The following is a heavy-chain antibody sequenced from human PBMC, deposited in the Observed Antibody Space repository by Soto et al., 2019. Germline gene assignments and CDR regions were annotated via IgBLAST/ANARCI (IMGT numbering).Heavy chain of an antibody. Sequence: QVQLVESGGGVVQPGRSLRLSCAASGFTFSNYGMHWVRQAPGKGLEWVAVIWYDGSNKYYADSVKGRFTISRDNSKNTLYLQMDSLRAEDPAVYYCTRDIASAYFDLWCRGPLVTVSS. J-gene: IGHJ2*01. CDR2: IWYDGSNK. V-gene: IGHV3-33*01. CDR3: TRDIASAYFDL. CDR1: GFTFSNYG. D-gene: IGHD2-2*01.